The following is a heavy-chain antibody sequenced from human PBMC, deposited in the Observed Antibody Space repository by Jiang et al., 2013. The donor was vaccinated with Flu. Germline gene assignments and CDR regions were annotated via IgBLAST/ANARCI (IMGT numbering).Heavy chain of an antibody. Sequence: KSRVTISVDTSKNQFSLKLSSVTAADTAVYYCARPRMVRGVFDYWGQGTLVTVSS. CDR3: ARPRMVRGVFDY. J-gene: IGHJ4*02. V-gene: IGHV4-34*01. D-gene: IGHD3-10*01.